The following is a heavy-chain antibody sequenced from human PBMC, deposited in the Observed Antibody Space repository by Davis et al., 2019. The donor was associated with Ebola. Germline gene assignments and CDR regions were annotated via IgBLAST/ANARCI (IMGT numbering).Heavy chain of an antibody. J-gene: IGHJ4*02. V-gene: IGHV3-7*03. Sequence: PGGSLRLSCAASGFTFSSYWMSWVRQAPGKGLEWVANIKQDGSEKYYVDSVKGRFTISRDNAKNSLYLQMNSLRAEDTAVYYCARDLYYYDSSGQGGDWGQGTLVTVSS. CDR1: GFTFSSYW. CDR2: IKQDGSEK. D-gene: IGHD3-22*01. CDR3: ARDLYYYDSSGQGGD.